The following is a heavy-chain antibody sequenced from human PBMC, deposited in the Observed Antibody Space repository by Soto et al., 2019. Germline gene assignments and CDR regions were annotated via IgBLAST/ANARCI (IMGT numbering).Heavy chain of an antibody. CDR3: AKDGGGSLVDYYGSGGFDP. CDR1: GFTFDDYA. D-gene: IGHD3-10*01. V-gene: IGHV3-9*01. J-gene: IGHJ5*02. CDR2: ISWNSGSI. Sequence: GGSLRLSCAASGFTFDDYAMHWVRQAPGKGLEWVSGISWNSGSIGYADSVKGRFTISRDNAKNSLYLQMNSLRAEDTALYYCAKDGGGSLVDYYGSGGFDPWGQGTLVTVSS.